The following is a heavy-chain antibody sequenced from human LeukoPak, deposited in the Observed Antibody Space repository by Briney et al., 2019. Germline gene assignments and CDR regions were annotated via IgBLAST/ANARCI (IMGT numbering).Heavy chain of an antibody. CDR2: IIPIFGTA. Sequence: ASVKVSCKASGGTFSSYAISWERQAPGQGLEWMGGIIPIFGTANYAQKFQGRVTITADESTSTAYMELSSLRSEDTAVYYCARATPYSLGVVIPDYWGQGTLVTVSS. CDR3: ARATPYSLGVVIPDY. V-gene: IGHV1-69*13. CDR1: GGTFSSYA. D-gene: IGHD3-3*01. J-gene: IGHJ4*02.